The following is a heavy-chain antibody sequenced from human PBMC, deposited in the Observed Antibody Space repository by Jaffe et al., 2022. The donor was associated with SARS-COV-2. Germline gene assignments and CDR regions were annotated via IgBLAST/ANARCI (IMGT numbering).Heavy chain of an antibody. V-gene: IGHV4-59*01. Sequence: QVQLQESGPGLVKPSETLSLTCTVSGGSISSYYWSWIRQPPGKGLEWIGYIYYSGSTNYNPSLKSRVTISVDTSKNQFSLKLSSVTAADTAVYYCARMYYYDSSGYYDYYYYGMDVWGQGTTVTVSS. J-gene: IGHJ6*02. D-gene: IGHD3-22*01. CDR3: ARMYYYDSSGYYDYYYYGMDV. CDR1: GGSISSYY. CDR2: IYYSGST.